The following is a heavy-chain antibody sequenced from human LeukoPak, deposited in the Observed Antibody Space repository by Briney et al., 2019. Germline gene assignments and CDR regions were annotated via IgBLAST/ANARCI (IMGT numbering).Heavy chain of an antibody. CDR2: ISWNSGSI. Sequence: GGSLRLSCAASGFTFDDYAIHWVRQAPGKGLEWVSGISWNSGSIGYADSVKGRFTISRDNAKNSLYLQMNSLRAEDTALYYCAKDRDYYGMDVWGQGTTVTVSS. CDR1: GFTFDDYA. V-gene: IGHV3-9*01. J-gene: IGHJ6*02. CDR3: AKDRDYYGMDV.